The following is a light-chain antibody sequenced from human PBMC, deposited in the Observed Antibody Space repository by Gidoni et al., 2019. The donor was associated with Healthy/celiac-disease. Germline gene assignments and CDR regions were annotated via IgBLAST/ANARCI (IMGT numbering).Light chain of an antibody. CDR3: CSYAGSNTYV. V-gene: IGLV2-23*01. Sequence: SSLTQPSSESGSPGPSITISCTGASSDVGSYNLVSWYQQHPGKAPKLIIYEGSKRPSGVSNRFSGSKSGNTASLTISGLQAEDEADYYCCSYAGSNTYVFGTGTKVTVL. CDR1: SSDVGSYNL. J-gene: IGLJ1*01. CDR2: EGS.